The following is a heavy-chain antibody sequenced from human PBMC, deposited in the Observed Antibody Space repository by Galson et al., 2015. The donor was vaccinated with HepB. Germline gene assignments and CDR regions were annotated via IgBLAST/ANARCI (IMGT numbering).Heavy chain of an antibody. CDR3: ARKGGPPTYCSGGSCRRAFDI. CDR2: INHSGST. CDR1: GGSFSGYY. Sequence: TLSLTCAVYGGSFSGYYWSWIRQPPGKGLEWIGEINHSGSTNYNPSLKSRVTISVDTSKNQFSLKLSSVTAADTAVYYCARKGGPPTYCSGGSCRRAFDIWGQGTMVTVSS. J-gene: IGHJ3*02. D-gene: IGHD2-15*01. V-gene: IGHV4-34*01.